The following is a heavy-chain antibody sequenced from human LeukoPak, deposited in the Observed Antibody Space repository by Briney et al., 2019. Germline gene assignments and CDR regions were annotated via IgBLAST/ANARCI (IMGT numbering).Heavy chain of an antibody. J-gene: IGHJ5*02. CDR1: GGSISSSY. CDR3: ARDGLVSGWGGFNP. Sequence: SETLSLTCTVSGGSISSSYWSWIRQPAGKGLEWIGRIHISGSTNYNPSLKSRVTLSVDTSKNQFSLNLSSMTAADTAVYYCARDGLVSGWGGFNPWGQGTLVTVSS. CDR2: IHISGST. V-gene: IGHV4-4*07. D-gene: IGHD6-19*01.